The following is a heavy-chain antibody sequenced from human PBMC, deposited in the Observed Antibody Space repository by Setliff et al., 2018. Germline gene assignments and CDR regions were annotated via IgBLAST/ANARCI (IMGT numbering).Heavy chain of an antibody. CDR1: GGSISSHY. D-gene: IGHD7-27*01. CDR3: AREALLGIGVSRRPDY. J-gene: IGHJ4*02. CDR2: IYYSGST. Sequence: PLETLSLTCTVSGGSISSHYWSWIRQPPGKGLEWIGSIYYSGSTNYNPSLKSRVTISVDTSKNQFSLKLSSVTAADTAVYYCAREALLGIGVSRRPDYWGQGTLVTVS. V-gene: IGHV4-59*11.